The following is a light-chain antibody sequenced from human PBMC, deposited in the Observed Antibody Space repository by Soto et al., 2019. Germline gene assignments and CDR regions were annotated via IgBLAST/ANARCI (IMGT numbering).Light chain of an antibody. CDR3: QQCYWHWT. CDR1: QSITRW. V-gene: IGKV1-5*01. Sequence: DIQMTQSPSTLSASVGDRVTISCRASQSITRWLAWYQQKPGKAPKLLIYDASSLESGVPSRFSGSGYGTEFTLSISSLQPDDFATYYCQQCYWHWTFGQGTKVDIK. CDR2: DAS. J-gene: IGKJ1*01.